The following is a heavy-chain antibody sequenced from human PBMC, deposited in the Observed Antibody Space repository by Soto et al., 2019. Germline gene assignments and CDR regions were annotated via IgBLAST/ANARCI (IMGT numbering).Heavy chain of an antibody. CDR1: GGSISSGGYY. CDR2: IYYSGST. CDR3: ARDLGVYDFWSGPKDYYYMDV. D-gene: IGHD3-3*01. Sequence: QVQLQESGPGLVKPSQTLSLTCTVSGGSISSGGYYWSWIRQHPGKGLEWIGYIYYSGSTYYNPSLKSRVTISVDTSKNQFSLKLSSVTAADTAVYYCARDLGVYDFWSGPKDYYYMDVWGKGTTVTVSS. J-gene: IGHJ6*03. V-gene: IGHV4-31*03.